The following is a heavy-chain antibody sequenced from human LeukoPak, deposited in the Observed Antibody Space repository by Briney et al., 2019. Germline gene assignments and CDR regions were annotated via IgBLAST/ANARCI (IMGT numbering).Heavy chain of an antibody. J-gene: IGHJ3*02. CDR3: ARDRLPFDI. CDR1: GGSISSYY. Sequence: SETLSLTCTVSGGSISSYYWSWIRQPPGKGLEWIGYIYYSGSTNYNPSLKSRVTISVDTSKNQFSLKLSSVTAADTAVYYCARDRLPFDIWGQGTMVTVSS. CDR2: IYYSGST. D-gene: IGHD6-25*01. V-gene: IGHV4-59*01.